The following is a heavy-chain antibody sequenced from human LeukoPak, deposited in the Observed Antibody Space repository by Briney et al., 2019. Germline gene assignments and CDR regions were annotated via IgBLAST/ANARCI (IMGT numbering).Heavy chain of an antibody. D-gene: IGHD3-22*01. CDR3: ARDLGDYSDSRGYRYYFDY. J-gene: IGHJ4*02. V-gene: IGHV3-21*01. CDR2: ISTSSSYI. Sequence: GGSLRLSCAASGFTFSSYSMNWVRQAPGKGLEWVSSISTSSSYIYYADSVKGRFTISRDNAKNSLYLQMNSLRAEDTAVYYCARDLGDYSDSRGYRYYFDYWGQGTLVTVSS. CDR1: GFTFSSYS.